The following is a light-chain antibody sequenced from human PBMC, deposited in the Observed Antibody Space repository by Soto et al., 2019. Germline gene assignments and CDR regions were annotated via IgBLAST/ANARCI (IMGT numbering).Light chain of an antibody. J-gene: IGKJ4*01. CDR3: QQRSNWPLT. CDR2: AAS. Sequence: EIVLTQSPAILSLSPGERATLACRASQSVSSYLTWYQQKPGQAPSLLIYAASNRATGIPARFSGSGSGTDFTLTISSLEPADFAVYYCQQRSNWPLTFGGGTKVDNK. V-gene: IGKV3-11*01. CDR1: QSVSSY.